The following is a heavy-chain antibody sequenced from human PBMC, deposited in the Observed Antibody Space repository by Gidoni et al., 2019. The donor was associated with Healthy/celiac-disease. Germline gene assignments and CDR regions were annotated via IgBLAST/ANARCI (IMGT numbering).Heavy chain of an antibody. CDR2: IYYSGST. J-gene: IGHJ4*02. V-gene: IGHV4-59*08. Sequence: QVQLQESGPGLVKPSETLSLTCTVSGGSISSYYWSWIRQPPGKGLEWIGYIYYSGSTNYNPSLKSRVTISVDTSKNQFSLKLSSVTAADTAVYYCASGPTLSDGSVDYWGQGTLVTVSS. D-gene: IGHD3-16*01. CDR1: GGSISSYY. CDR3: ASGPTLSDGSVDY.